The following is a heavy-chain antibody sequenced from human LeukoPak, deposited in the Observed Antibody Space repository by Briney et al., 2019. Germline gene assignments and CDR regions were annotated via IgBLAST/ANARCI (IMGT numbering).Heavy chain of an antibody. Sequence: PGGSLRLSCAASGFTFSSYAMHWVRQAPGKGLEWVAVISYDGSNKYYADSAKGRFTISRDNSKNTLYLQMNSLRAEDTAVYYCARPTTPCQLWAYFDYWGQGTLVTVSS. CDR2: ISYDGSNK. D-gene: IGHD1-1*01. CDR3: ARPTTPCQLWAYFDY. V-gene: IGHV3-30*01. CDR1: GFTFSSYA. J-gene: IGHJ4*02.